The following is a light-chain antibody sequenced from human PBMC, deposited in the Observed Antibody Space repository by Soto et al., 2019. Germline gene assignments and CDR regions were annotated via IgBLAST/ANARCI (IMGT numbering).Light chain of an antibody. CDR2: EVT. J-gene: IGLJ1*01. CDR1: SSDVGGYGY. Sequence: QSALTQPASVSGSPGQSITISCTGTSSDVGGYGYVSWYQQHPDKAPKLIVYEVTHRPSGVSNRFSGSKSGNTASLTISGLQAEDEADYYCSSLTSGSTRVFGTGTKVTVL. V-gene: IGLV2-14*01. CDR3: SSLTSGSTRV.